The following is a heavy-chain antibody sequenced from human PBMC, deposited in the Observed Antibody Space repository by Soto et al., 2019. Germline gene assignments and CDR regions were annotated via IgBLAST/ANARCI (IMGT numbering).Heavy chain of an antibody. CDR3: ARGSYDILTGPFDY. CDR2: IIPIFGTA. D-gene: IGHD3-9*01. CDR1: GGTFSSYA. J-gene: IGHJ4*02. V-gene: IGHV1-69*13. Sequence: GASVKVSCKASGGTFSSYAISWVRQAPGQGLEWMGGIIPIFGTANYAQKFQGRVTITADESTSTAYMELSSLRSEDTAVYYCARGSYDILTGPFDYWGQGTLVTVSS.